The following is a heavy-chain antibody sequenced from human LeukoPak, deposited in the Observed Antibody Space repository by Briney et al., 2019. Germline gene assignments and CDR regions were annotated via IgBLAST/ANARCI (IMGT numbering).Heavy chain of an antibody. CDR1: GFTFDDFT. V-gene: IGHV3-9*03. CDR2: IDWNGFNK. CDR3: AKDENRWLAPHAFDI. J-gene: IGHJ3*02. D-gene: IGHD5-24*01. Sequence: GGSLRLSCVASGFTFDDFTMHWVRLAPGKGLEWVSGIDWNGFNKDYADSVKGRFTISRDNAKNSLYLQMNSLSSEDMALYFCAKDENRWLAPHAFDIWGQGTMATVSS.